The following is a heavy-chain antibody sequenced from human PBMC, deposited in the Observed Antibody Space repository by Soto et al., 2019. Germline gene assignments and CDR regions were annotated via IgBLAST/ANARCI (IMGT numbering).Heavy chain of an antibody. V-gene: IGHV1-69*02. D-gene: IGHD2-2*01. CDR2: IIPMLPVT. CDR3: SIGSWSAETFDV. Sequence: QVHLIQSGAEVKKPGSSVKVSCKAAGVTFNTYTLFWVRQAPGHGLEWMGRIIPMLPVTNSAQKFQGRLTLTAHKSTGTAFMELTSLTSDDTAVYYCSIGSWSAETFDVWAQGTMVTVSS. J-gene: IGHJ3*01. CDR1: GVTFNTYT.